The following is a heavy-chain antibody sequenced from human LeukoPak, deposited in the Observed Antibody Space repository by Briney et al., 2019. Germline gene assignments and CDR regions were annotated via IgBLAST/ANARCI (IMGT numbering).Heavy chain of an antibody. CDR2: ISYSGTT. V-gene: IGHV4-39*01. CDR1: GDSIRSNSYY. D-gene: IGHD5-18*01. Sequence: SETLSLTCTVSGDSIRSNSYYWGWIRQPPGKGLEWIGSISYSGTTYSNPSLKSRVTISLDTSKNQFSLKLSSVTAADTAVYYCARAATAMVNYFDYWGQGTLVTVSS. J-gene: IGHJ4*02. CDR3: ARAATAMVNYFDY.